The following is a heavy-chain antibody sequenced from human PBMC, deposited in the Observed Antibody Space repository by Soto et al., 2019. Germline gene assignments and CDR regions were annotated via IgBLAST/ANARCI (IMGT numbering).Heavy chain of an antibody. CDR1: GGSISSSSYY. CDR3: ARSVEDYYGSGGEFDY. J-gene: IGHJ4*02. Sequence: PSETLSLTCTVSGGSISSSSYYWGWIRQPPGKGLEWIGSIYYSGSTYYNPSLKSRVTISVDTSKNQFSLKLSSVTAADTAVYYCARSVEDYYGSGGEFDYWGQGTLVTVSS. CDR2: IYYSGST. D-gene: IGHD3-10*01. V-gene: IGHV4-39*01.